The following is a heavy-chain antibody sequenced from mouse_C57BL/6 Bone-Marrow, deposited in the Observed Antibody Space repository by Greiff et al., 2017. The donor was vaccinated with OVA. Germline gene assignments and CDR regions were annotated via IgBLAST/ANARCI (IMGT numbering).Heavy chain of an antibody. J-gene: IGHJ4*01. CDR3: ARKRVYYGYDRYAMDY. Sequence: QVQLQQSGPGLVQPSQSLSITCTVSGFSLTSYGVHWVRQSPGKGLEWLGVIWSGGSTDYNAAFISRLSISKDNSKSQVFFKMNSLQADDTAIYYCARKRVYYGYDRYAMDYWGQGTSVTVSS. CDR2: IWSGGST. V-gene: IGHV2-2*01. CDR1: GFSLTSYG. D-gene: IGHD2-2*01.